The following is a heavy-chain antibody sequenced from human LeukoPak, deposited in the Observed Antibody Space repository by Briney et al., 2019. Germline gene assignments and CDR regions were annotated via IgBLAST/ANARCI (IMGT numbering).Heavy chain of an antibody. CDR3: AKSISGSYFRNFDY. V-gene: IGHV3-30*18. Sequence: GGSLRLSCAASGFTFRSYGMHWVRQAPGKGLEWVAVISYDGSNKYYADSVKCRFTISRDNSKNTLYLQMNSLRAEDTAVYYCAKSISGSYFRNFDYWGQGTLVTVSS. J-gene: IGHJ4*02. CDR2: ISYDGSNK. CDR1: GFTFRSYG. D-gene: IGHD1-26*01.